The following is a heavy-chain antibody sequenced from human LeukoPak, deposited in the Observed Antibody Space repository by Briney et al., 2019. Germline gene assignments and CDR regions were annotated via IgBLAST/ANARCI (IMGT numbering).Heavy chain of an antibody. V-gene: IGHV3-15*01. J-gene: IGHJ2*01. CDR3: ATKLEWYFDL. D-gene: IGHD1-7*01. CDR1: GFTFSNAW. Sequence: GGSLRLSCAASGFTFSNAWMSWVRQAPGKGLEWVGRIKSKADGGTTDYAAPVKDRFTISRDDSKNTLYLQMNSLKTEDTAVYYCATKLEWYFDLWGRGTLVTVSS. CDR2: IKSKADGGTT.